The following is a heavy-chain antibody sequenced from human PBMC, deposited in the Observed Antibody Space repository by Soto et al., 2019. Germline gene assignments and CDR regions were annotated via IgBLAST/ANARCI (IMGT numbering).Heavy chain of an antibody. J-gene: IGHJ6*02. V-gene: IGHV3-30*04. CDR3: ARARAQPLTGMDYYYYYGMDV. D-gene: IGHD3-10*01. CDR2: ISYDGENK. Sequence: GSLRSSCAASKLSFRASTMHGGREAPSNWLAWAAVISYDGENKYYADSVKGRFTVSRDNSKNTLFLQMNSLRADDTAVYYCARARAQPLTGMDYYYYYGMDVWAQATTVTVSS. CDR1: KLSFRAST.